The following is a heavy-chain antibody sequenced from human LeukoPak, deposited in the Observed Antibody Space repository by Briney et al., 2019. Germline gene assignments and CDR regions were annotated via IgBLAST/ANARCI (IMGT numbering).Heavy chain of an antibody. V-gene: IGHV4-59*08. D-gene: IGHD3-22*01. CDR3: ARLYYDSSGYYPFDY. Sequence: SETLSLTCTVSGGSISSYYWSWIRQPPGKGLEWIGYIYYSGSTNYNPSLKSRVTISVDTSKNQFSLKLSSVTAAVTAVYYCARLYYDSSGYYPFDYWGQGTLVTVSS. CDR1: GGSISSYY. J-gene: IGHJ4*02. CDR2: IYYSGST.